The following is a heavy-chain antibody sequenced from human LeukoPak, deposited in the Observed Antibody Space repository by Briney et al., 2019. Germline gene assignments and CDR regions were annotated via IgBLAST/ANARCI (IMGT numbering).Heavy chain of an antibody. CDR3: AKGGGTGYSSSWYSN. V-gene: IGHV3-30*18. D-gene: IGHD6-13*01. Sequence: GGSLRLSCAASGFTFINAWMNWVRQAPGKGLEWVAVISFDESNKYYADSVKGRFTISRDNSKNTLYLQMNSLRAEDTAVYYCAKGGGTGYSSSWYSNWGQGTLVTVSS. J-gene: IGHJ4*02. CDR1: GFTFINAW. CDR2: ISFDESNK.